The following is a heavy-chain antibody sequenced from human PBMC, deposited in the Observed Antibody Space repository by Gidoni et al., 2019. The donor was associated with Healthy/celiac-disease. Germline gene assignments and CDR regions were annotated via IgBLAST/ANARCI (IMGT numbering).Heavy chain of an antibody. CDR1: GFTFRSYG. J-gene: IGHJ4*02. CDR2: IWYDGSNK. Sequence: QVQLVESGGGVVQPGRSLRLSCAASGFTFRSYGMHWVRQAPGQGLEWVEVIWYDGSNKYYADSVKGRFTISRDNSKNTLYLQMNSLRAEDTAVYYCARVGRRYYDSSGYISYWGQGTLVTVSS. D-gene: IGHD3-22*01. V-gene: IGHV3-33*01. CDR3: ARVGRRYYDSSGYISY.